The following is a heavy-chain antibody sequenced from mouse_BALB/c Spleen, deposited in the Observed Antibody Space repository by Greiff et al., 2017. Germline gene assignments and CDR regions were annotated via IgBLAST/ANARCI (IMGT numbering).Heavy chain of an antibody. CDR1: GYTFTSYW. CDR2: INPSTGYT. CDR3: ARKKGGMDY. J-gene: IGHJ4*01. Sequence: VKLMEPGAELAKPGASVKMSCKASGYTFTSYWMHWVKQRPGQGLEWIGYINPSTGYTEYNQKFKDKATLTADKSSTTAYKLLSSMTSEYSAVYYGARKKGGMDYWGQGTSLTVSS. D-gene: IGHD1-1*02. V-gene: IGHV1-7*01.